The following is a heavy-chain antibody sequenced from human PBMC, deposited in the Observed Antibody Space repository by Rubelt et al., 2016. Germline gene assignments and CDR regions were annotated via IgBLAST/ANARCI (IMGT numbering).Heavy chain of an antibody. CDR3: AKDSLPNDFWSGLSGY. Sequence: EVQLLESGGGLVKPGGSLRLSCVASGFTFTTSGMTWIRQAPGKGLEWVSTIVYSGDYQYYADSVKGRFTVSRDNAMNSLYLQMNSLRVDDTAVYYCAKDSLPNDFWSGLSGYWGQGTLVTVSS. CDR1: GFTFTTSG. J-gene: IGHJ4*02. D-gene: IGHD3-3*01. CDR2: IVYSGDYQ. V-gene: IGHV3-21*04.